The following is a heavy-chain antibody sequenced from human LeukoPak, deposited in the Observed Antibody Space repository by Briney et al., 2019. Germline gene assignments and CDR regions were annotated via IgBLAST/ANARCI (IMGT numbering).Heavy chain of an antibody. D-gene: IGHD3-9*01. CDR3: ATTFSLTGYYKSAFDI. Sequence: ASVNVSCKVSGYTLTELSMHWVRQAPGKGLEWMGGFDPEDGETIYAQKFQGGVTMTEDTSTDTAYMELSSLRSEDTAVYYCATTFSLTGYYKSAFDIWGQGTMVTVSS. J-gene: IGHJ3*02. V-gene: IGHV1-24*01. CDR1: GYTLTELS. CDR2: FDPEDGET.